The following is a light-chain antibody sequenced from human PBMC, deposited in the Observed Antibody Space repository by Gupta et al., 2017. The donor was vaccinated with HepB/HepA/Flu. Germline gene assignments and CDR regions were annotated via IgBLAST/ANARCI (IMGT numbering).Light chain of an antibody. V-gene: IGLV1-51*01. J-gene: IGLJ1*01. CDR1: SSNIGKSD. Sequence: QSVLTQPPSVSAAAAQRVTISCSGGSSNIGKSDVAWYQQLPGSAPKLLIYENYKRASGIPDRFSGSKSGTSATLGITGLQTGDEANYYCGAWDTSLKIYVFGTETGVTVL. CDR3: GAWDTSLKIYV. CDR2: ENY.